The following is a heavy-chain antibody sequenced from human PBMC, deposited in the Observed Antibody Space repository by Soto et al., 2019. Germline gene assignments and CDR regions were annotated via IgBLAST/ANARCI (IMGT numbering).Heavy chain of an antibody. CDR3: ARQHLRTGGKYYYGMDV. D-gene: IGHD4-17*01. Sequence: EVQLVESGGGLVQPGGSLRLSCAASGFTVSSNYMSWVRQAPGKGLEWVSVIYSGGSTYYADSVKGRFTISRDNSKNTLYLQMNSLRAEDTAVYYCARQHLRTGGKYYYGMDVWGQGTTVTVSS. V-gene: IGHV3-66*04. J-gene: IGHJ6*02. CDR1: GFTVSSNY. CDR2: IYSGGST.